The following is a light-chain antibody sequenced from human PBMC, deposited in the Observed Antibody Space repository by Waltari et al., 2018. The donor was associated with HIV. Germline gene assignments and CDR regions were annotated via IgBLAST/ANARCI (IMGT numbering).Light chain of an antibody. CDR1: TSNIGNNF. CDR3: GTWDTSLNAGV. V-gene: IGLV1-51*01. CDR2: ANH. Sequence: QSVLTQPPAVSAAPGQKVAIACSGTTSNIGNNFVCWYQKLQGTAPKLLIFANHKRPSGVSDRFSASKSGTSATLAITGLHTGDEAEYYCGTWDTSLNAGVFGGGTKVSVL. J-gene: IGLJ2*01.